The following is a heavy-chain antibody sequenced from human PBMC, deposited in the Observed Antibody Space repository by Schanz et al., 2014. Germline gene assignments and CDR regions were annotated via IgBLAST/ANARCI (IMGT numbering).Heavy chain of an antibody. CDR3: ARERPGVAAFDF. J-gene: IGHJ3*01. D-gene: IGHD7-27*01. CDR2: ISYDGSIK. V-gene: IGHV3-33*01. CDR1: GFNFGSHG. Sequence: QVQLVESGGGVVQPGRSLRLSCAASGFNFGSHGMHWVRQAPGKGLEWVAVISYDGSIKNYADSVRGRITISRDNSKNTMYLQINILRADDTAVYYCARERPGVAAFDFWGQGTMVTVSS.